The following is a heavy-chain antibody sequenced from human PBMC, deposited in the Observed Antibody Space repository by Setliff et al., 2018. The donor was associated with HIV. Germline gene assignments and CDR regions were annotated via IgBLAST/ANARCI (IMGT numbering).Heavy chain of an antibody. Sequence: RASVKVSCKASGYIFTKYAMHWVRQAPGQRLEWMGWINPGNGNTKYSRKSQGRITITRDTSASTAFMELSSLRFEDTAVYYCARGGTGRPRPIDYWGQGTLVTVSS. CDR3: ARGGTGRPRPIDY. V-gene: IGHV1-3*01. CDR1: GYIFTKYA. CDR2: INPGNGNT. D-gene: IGHD7-27*01. J-gene: IGHJ4*02.